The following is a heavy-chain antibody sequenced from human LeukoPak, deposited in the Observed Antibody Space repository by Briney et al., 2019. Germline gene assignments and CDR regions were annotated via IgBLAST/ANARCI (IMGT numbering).Heavy chain of an antibody. J-gene: IGHJ4*02. D-gene: IGHD4-17*01. Sequence: PSETLSLTCTVSGGSISSFYWSWIRQSAGKGLEWIGRIHTSGSTNYNPSLQSRLTMSLDTSKNQFSLKLTSVTAADTAAYYCARDHRSGMTTVSTGFDYWGQGTLVTVSS. V-gene: IGHV4-4*07. CDR1: GGSISSFY. CDR3: ARDHRSGMTTVSTGFDY. CDR2: IHTSGST.